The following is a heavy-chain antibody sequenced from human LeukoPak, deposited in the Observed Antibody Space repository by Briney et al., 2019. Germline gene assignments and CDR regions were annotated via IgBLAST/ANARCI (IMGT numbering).Heavy chain of an antibody. CDR3: ASGSTQYSSGWGPYDY. CDR1: GFTFSGSA. D-gene: IGHD6-19*01. J-gene: IGHJ4*02. V-gene: IGHV3-73*01. CDR2: IRGKSSSYAT. Sequence: GGSLRLSWAASGFTFSGSAMHWVRQASGKGMEWVGRIRGKSSSYATAYDESVKGRFTISRDDSKNTAYLQMNSLKTEDTAVYYCASGSTQYSSGWGPYDYWGQGTLVTVSS.